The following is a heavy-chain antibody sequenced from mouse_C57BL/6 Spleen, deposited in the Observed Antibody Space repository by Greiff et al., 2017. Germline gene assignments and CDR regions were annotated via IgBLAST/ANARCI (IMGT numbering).Heavy chain of an antibody. D-gene: IGHD1-1*01. CDR2: ISSGGSYT. Sequence: EVNVVESGGDLVKPGGSLKLSCAASGFTFSSYGMSWVRQTPDKRLEWVATISSGGSYTYYPDSVKGRFTISRDNAKNTLYLQMSSLKSEDTAMYYCARHMSSSFYYFDYWGQGTTLTVSS. CDR3: ARHMSSSFYYFDY. J-gene: IGHJ2*01. CDR1: GFTFSSYG. V-gene: IGHV5-6*01.